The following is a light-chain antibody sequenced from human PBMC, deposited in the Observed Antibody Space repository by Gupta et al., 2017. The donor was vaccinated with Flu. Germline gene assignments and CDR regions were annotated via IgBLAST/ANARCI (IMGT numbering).Light chain of an antibody. Sequence: AILSLSPGDTAILSCRTSQNVDESLAWYKQKGGQAPRLLIYDASQRATGIPDRFSGSGSGTDFTLTISSREPADFAVYYCRQRASWPRFTFGHGTRLA. CDR3: RQRASWPRFT. J-gene: IGKJ3*01. V-gene: IGKV3-11*01. CDR1: QNVDES. CDR2: DAS.